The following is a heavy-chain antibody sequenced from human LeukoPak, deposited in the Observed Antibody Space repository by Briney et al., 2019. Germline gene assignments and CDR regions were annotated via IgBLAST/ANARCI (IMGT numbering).Heavy chain of an antibody. CDR1: GYTFTNYY. D-gene: IGHD4-11*01. CDR2: TDPNGGST. V-gene: IGHV1-46*01. CDR3: ARGGSNYHYMDV. Sequence: GASVKVSCKASGYTFTNYYIHWVRQAPGQGLEWMGITDPNGGSTSYAQKFQGRVTMTRDTSTSTVYMELSSLRSEDTAVYFCARGGSNYHYMDVWGKGTTVTASS. J-gene: IGHJ6*03.